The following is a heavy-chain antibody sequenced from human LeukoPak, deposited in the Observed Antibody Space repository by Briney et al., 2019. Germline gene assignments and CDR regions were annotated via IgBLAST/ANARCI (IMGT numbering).Heavy chain of an antibody. Sequence: GGSLRLSCATSGFTFTTFWMHWVRQAPGKGLVWVSRINHDGSNTNYADSVKGRFTISRDNAKNTVYLQMNSLRAEDTAVYYCVRDWGYDSSGYWQKYFDTWGQGSLLTVSS. V-gene: IGHV3-74*01. CDR3: VRDWGYDSSGYWQKYFDT. CDR2: INHDGSNT. D-gene: IGHD3-22*01. CDR1: GFTFTTFW. J-gene: IGHJ4*02.